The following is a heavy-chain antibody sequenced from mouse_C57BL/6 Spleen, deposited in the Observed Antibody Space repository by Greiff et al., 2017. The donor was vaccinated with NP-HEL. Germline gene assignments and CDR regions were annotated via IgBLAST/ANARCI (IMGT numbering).Heavy chain of an antibody. CDR1: GFTFSSYA. J-gene: IGHJ1*03. D-gene: IGHD2-3*01. V-gene: IGHV5-4*03. CDR2: ISDGGSYT. CDR3: ARAYDGYYEGYFDV. Sequence: EVKLVESGGGLVKPGGSLKLSCAASGFTFSSYAMSWVRQTPEKRLVWVATISDGGSYTYYPDNVKGRFTISRDNAKNNLYLQMSHLKSEDTAMYYCARAYDGYYEGYFDVWGTGTTVTVSS.